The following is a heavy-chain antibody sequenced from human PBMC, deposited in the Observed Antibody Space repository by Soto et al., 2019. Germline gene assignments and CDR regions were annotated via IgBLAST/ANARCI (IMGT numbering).Heavy chain of an antibody. V-gene: IGHV4-39*01. Sequence: SQTLSLTCTVSGGSISSSSYYWAWIRQPPGRWLEWIGTIYYSGSTYYNPSLKSRVTISVDTSKNQFSLRLSSVTAADTAVYYCASGLCGGGSCPPSFECWGKGPRVT. CDR2: IYYSGST. CDR1: GGSISSSSYY. J-gene: IGHJ4*02. CDR3: ASGLCGGGSCPPSFEC. D-gene: IGHD2-15*01.